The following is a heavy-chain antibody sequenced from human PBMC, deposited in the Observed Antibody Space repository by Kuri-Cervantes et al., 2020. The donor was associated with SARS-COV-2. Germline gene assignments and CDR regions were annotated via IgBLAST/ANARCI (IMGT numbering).Heavy chain of an antibody. CDR1: GFTFSSYA. J-gene: IGHJ3*01. D-gene: IGHD1-26*01. V-gene: IGHV3-23*01. Sequence: ETLSLTCAASGFTFSSYAMRWVRQAPGKGLEWVSPISGSGGSTYYADSVKGRFTISRDNSKNTLYLQMNSLRVEDTAVYYCARDESGSFDGSASDVWGQGTMVTVSS. CDR3: ARDESGSFDGSASDV. CDR2: ISGSGGST.